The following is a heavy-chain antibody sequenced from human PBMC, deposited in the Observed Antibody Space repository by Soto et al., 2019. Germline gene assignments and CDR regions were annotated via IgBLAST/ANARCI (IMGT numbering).Heavy chain of an antibody. CDR2: IIPIFGTA. Sequence: QVQLVQSGAEVKKPGSSVKVSCKASGGTFSSYAISWVRQAPGQGLEWVGGIIPIFGTANHAQKFQGRVTIPAEEASSTAYMERSRLRFEDTAVSYCARHVPEAGYSYRMDVWGQGTTVTVSS. V-gene: IGHV1-69*12. CDR1: GGTFSSYA. J-gene: IGHJ6*02. D-gene: IGHD6-19*01. CDR3: ARHVPEAGYSYRMDV.